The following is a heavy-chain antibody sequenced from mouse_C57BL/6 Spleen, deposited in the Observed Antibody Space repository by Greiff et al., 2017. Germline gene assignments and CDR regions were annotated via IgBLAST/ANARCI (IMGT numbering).Heavy chain of an antibody. CDR1: GYTFTSYW. J-gene: IGHJ4*01. Sequence: VQLQQPGAELVRPGSSVKLSCKASGYTFTSYWMHWVKQRPIQGLEWIGNIDPSDSETHYNQKFKDKATLTVDKSSSTAYMQLSSLTSEDSAVYYCARGSLLITTGAMDYWGQGTSVTVSS. V-gene: IGHV1-52*01. CDR3: ARGSLLITTGAMDY. D-gene: IGHD1-1*01. CDR2: IDPSDSET.